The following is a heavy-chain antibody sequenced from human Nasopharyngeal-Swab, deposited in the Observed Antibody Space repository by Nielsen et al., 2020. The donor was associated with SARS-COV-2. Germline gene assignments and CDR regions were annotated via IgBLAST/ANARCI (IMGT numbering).Heavy chain of an antibody. D-gene: IGHD6-19*01. CDR2: INTNTGNP. V-gene: IGHV7-4-1*02. J-gene: IGHJ6*02. Sequence: WVGQAPGQGLEWTGWINTNTGNPTYAQGFTGRFVFSLDTSVSTAYLQISSLKAEDTAVYYCARGGVAGTGYGMDVWGQGTTVTVS. CDR3: ARGGVAGTGYGMDV.